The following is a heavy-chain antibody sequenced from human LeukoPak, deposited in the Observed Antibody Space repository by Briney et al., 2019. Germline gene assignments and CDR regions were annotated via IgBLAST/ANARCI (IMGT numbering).Heavy chain of an antibody. J-gene: IGHJ6*04. CDR3: VRDSSVTRMDV. V-gene: IGHV3-74*01. CDR2: ITNDASST. CDR1: GFTFSSYW. Sequence: PGGSLRLSCAASGFTFSSYWMSWVRQAPGEGLVWVSRITNDASSTSYADSVKGRFTISRDNAKNTLYLEMSSLRAEDTAVYYCVRDSSVTRMDVWGKGTTVTVSS. D-gene: IGHD4-17*01.